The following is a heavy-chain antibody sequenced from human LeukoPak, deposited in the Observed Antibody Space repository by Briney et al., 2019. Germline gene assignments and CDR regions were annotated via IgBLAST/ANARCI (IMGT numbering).Heavy chain of an antibody. CDR3: AKDLGYSSGWSDAFDI. D-gene: IGHD6-19*01. V-gene: IGHV3-7*03. Sequence: GSLRLSCAASGFTFSSYWMSWVRQAPGKGLEWVANIKQDGSEKYYVDSVKGRFTISRDNAKNSLYLQMNSLRAEDTAVYYCAKDLGYSSGWSDAFDIWGQGTMVTVSS. J-gene: IGHJ3*02. CDR2: IKQDGSEK. CDR1: GFTFSSYW.